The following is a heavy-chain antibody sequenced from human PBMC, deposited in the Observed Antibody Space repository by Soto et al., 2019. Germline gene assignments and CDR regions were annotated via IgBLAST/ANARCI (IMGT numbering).Heavy chain of an antibody. CDR3: AKGRDCGGDCSSYFDY. Sequence: EGSLRLSCAASGFTFSSYGMHWVRQAPGNGLEWVAVISYDGSNKYYADSVKGRFTISRDNSKNTLYLQMNSLRAEDTAVYYCAKGRDCGGDCSSYFDYWGQGTLVTVSS. CDR2: ISYDGSNK. D-gene: IGHD2-21*02. CDR1: GFTFSSYG. J-gene: IGHJ4*02. V-gene: IGHV3-30*18.